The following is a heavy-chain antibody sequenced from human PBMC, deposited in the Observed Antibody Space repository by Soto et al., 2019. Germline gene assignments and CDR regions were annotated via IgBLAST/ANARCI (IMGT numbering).Heavy chain of an antibody. Sequence: EVQLLESGGGLVQPGGSLRLSCAGSGFTFSNYAMSWVRQAPGKGLEWVSAISGSGDSTYYANSVKGRFTISRDNSKNTLYLQMNSLRADDTAVYYCAKDTPQEWLLVFHYWGQGTLVTVSS. CDR2: ISGSGDST. D-gene: IGHD3-3*01. CDR3: AKDTPQEWLLVFHY. J-gene: IGHJ4*02. CDR1: GFTFSNYA. V-gene: IGHV3-23*01.